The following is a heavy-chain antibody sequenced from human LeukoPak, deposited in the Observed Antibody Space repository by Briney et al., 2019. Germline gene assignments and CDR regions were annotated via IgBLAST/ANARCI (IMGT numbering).Heavy chain of an antibody. V-gene: IGHV3-7*03. J-gene: IGHJ6*02. Sequence: TGGSLRLSCAASGFTFTSYTMYWVRQAPGKGLEWVANIKQDGSEKYFVDSVKGRFTISRDNARNSLYLQMSSLRAEDTAVYYCARVRCSGGSCYPDRSMDVWGQGTTVTVSS. CDR1: GFTFTSYT. CDR3: ARVRCSGGSCYPDRSMDV. CDR2: IKQDGSEK. D-gene: IGHD2-15*01.